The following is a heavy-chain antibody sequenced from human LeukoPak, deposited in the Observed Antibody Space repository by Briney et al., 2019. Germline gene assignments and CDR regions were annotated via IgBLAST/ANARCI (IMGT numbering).Heavy chain of an antibody. J-gene: IGHJ5*02. V-gene: IGHV1-8*01. CDR1: GFTFTSYD. D-gene: IGHD3-10*01. CDR2: MNPNNSNT. Sequence: GRSLRLSCAASGFTFTSYDINWVRQAAGQGLEWMGWMNPNNSNTGYAQKFQGRVTMTRDTTISTAYMELRSLRSEDTAVYYCVRDGEGVAISVNYWFDPWGQGTLVTVSS. CDR3: VRDGEGVAISVNYWFDP.